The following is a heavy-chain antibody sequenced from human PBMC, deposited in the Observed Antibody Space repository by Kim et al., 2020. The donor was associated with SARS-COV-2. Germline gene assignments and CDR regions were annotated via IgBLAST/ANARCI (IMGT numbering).Heavy chain of an antibody. V-gene: IGHV1-8*01. CDR3: ARVYGDYGGLRFDY. D-gene: IGHD4-17*01. CDR1: GYTLTSNE. J-gene: IGHJ4*02. Sequence: ASVKVSCRASGYTLTSNEINWVRQASGQGLEWMGWMNPKTGKTGYAQRFQGRVTMTRNTSISTAYMELSSLRSEDTAVYYCARVYGDYGGLRFDYWGQGTLVTVSS. CDR2: MNPKTGKT.